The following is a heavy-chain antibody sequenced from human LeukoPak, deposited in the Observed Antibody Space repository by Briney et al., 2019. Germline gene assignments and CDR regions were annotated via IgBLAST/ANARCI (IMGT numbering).Heavy chain of an antibody. D-gene: IGHD3-3*01. J-gene: IGHJ6*02. CDR3: ARDYYDFWSGYYIYHYGMDV. V-gene: IGHV3-33*01. CDR1: GFTFSSYG. CDR2: IWYDGSNK. Sequence: GGSLRLSCAASGFTFSSYGMHWVRQAPGKGLEWVAVIWYDGSNKYYTDSVKGRFTISRDNSKNTLCLQMNSLRAEDTAVYYCARDYYDFWSGYYIYHYGMDVWGQGTTVTVSS.